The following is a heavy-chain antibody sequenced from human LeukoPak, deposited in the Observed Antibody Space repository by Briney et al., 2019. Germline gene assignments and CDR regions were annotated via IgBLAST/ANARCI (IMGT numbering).Heavy chain of an antibody. CDR2: ISYDGTNK. J-gene: IGHJ4*02. Sequence: PGGSLRLSCAASGFTFSNYAMYWVRQAPGKGLEWMAVISYDGTNKYYADSVKGRFTISRDNSKNTLYLQMNSLRAEDTAVYSCASSPVSGSYFFGYYFDYWGRGTLVTVSS. CDR3: ASSPVSGSYFFGYYFDY. D-gene: IGHD1-26*01. CDR1: GFTFSNYA. V-gene: IGHV3-30-3*01.